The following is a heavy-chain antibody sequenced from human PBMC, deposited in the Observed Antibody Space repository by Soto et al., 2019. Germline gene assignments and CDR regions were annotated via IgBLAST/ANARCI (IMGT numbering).Heavy chain of an antibody. CDR1: GYSFTSYW. J-gene: IGHJ3*02. D-gene: IGHD3-10*01. V-gene: IGHV5-51*01. CDR3: ARRAGLWFGEFGAFDI. Sequence: SCKGSGYSFTSYWIGWVRQMPGKGLEWMGIIYPGDSDTRYSPSFQGQVTISADKSISTAHLQWSSLKASDTAMYYCARRAGLWFGEFGAFDIWGQGTMVTVSS. CDR2: IYPGDSDT.